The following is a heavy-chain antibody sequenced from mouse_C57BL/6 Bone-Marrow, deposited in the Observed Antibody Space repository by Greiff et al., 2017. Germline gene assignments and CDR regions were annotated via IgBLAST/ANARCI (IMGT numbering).Heavy chain of an antibody. V-gene: IGHV7-3*01. CDR3: ASLNYEYDGYYAMDY. CDR1: GFTFTDYY. J-gene: IGHJ4*01. Sequence: EVKLVESGGGLVQPGGSLSLSCAASGFTFTDYYMSWVRQPPGKALEWLGFIRNKANGYTTEYSASVKGRFTISRDNSQSILYLQMNALRAEDSATYYCASLNYEYDGYYAMDYWGQGTSVTVSS. CDR2: IRNKANGYTT. D-gene: IGHD2-4*01.